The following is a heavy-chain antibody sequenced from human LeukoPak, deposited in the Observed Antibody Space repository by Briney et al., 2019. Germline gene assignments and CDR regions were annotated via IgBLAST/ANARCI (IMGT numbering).Heavy chain of an antibody. Sequence: PGGSLRLSCAASGFTFSSYAMSWVRQAPGKGLEWVAFIRHDGSDIYYADSVKGRFTISRDNSKNTLYLQMNSLRAEDTAVYYCARAWTHWGQGTLVTVSS. CDR2: IRHDGSDI. CDR3: ARAWTH. V-gene: IGHV3-30*02. J-gene: IGHJ4*02. CDR1: GFTFSSYA. D-gene: IGHD1-1*01.